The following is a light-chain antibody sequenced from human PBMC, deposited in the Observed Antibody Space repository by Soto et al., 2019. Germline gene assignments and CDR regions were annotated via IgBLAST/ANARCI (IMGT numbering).Light chain of an antibody. Sequence: EIVLTQSPGTLSLSPGERATLSCRARQSVTGNYLAWYQQKPGQSPRLLIYGSSDRATGIPDRFSGSGSGTDFTLTINRVEPEDFAVYYCQQYSSSPPYTFGQGTKLEIK. V-gene: IGKV3-20*01. CDR2: GSS. CDR1: QSVTGNY. J-gene: IGKJ2*01. CDR3: QQYSSSPPYT.